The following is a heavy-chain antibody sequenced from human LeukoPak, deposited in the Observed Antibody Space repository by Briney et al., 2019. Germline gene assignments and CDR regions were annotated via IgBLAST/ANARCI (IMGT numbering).Heavy chain of an antibody. CDR3: ARTVTNYYYNYMDV. Sequence: SVKVSCKASGGTFSSYAISWVRQSPGQGLEWMGGVIPIFGTANYAQKFQGRVTITADESTSTAYMELSSLRSEDTAVYYCARTVTNYYYNYMDVWGKGTTVTVSS. D-gene: IGHD4-11*01. V-gene: IGHV1-69*13. CDR2: VIPIFGTA. CDR1: GGTFSSYA. J-gene: IGHJ6*03.